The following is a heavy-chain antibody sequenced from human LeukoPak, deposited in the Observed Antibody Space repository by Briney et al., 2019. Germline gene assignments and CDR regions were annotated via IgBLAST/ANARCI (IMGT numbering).Heavy chain of an antibody. CDR2: ISYDGGNK. V-gene: IGHV3-30*18. Sequence: GRSLRLSCAASGFTFSSYGMHWVRQAPGKGLEWVAVISYDGGNKYYADSVKGRFTISRDNSKNTLYLQMNSLRAEDTAVYYCAKELPTYYYDSSGYYYPDYWGQGTLVTVSS. CDR1: GFTFSSYG. D-gene: IGHD3-22*01. CDR3: AKELPTYYYDSSGYYYPDY. J-gene: IGHJ4*02.